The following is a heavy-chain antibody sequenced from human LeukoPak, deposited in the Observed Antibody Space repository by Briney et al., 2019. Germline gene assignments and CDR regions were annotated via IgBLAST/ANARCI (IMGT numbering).Heavy chain of an antibody. CDR3: AKQKPTNYDFWSGYWFDY. CDR1: GFTFSSYA. Sequence: PGASLRLSCAASGFTFSSYAMSWVRQAPGKGLEWVSAISGSGGSTYYADSVKGRFTISRDNSKNTLYLQMNSLRAEGTAVYYCAKQKPTNYDFWSGYWFDYWGQGTLVTVSS. CDR2: ISGSGGST. V-gene: IGHV3-23*01. D-gene: IGHD3-3*01. J-gene: IGHJ4*02.